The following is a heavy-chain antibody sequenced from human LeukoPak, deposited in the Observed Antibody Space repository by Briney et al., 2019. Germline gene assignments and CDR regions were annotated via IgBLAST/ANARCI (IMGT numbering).Heavy chain of an antibody. CDR1: GGSISSYY. Sequence: SETLSLTCTVSGGSISSYYWSWIRQPPGKGLEWIGYIYYSGSTNYNPSLKSRVTISVDTSKNQFSLKLSSVTAADTAVYYCAREGGSSLDYWGQGTLVTVSS. J-gene: IGHJ4*02. CDR3: AREGGSSLDY. V-gene: IGHV4-59*01. D-gene: IGHD6-6*01. CDR2: IYYSGST.